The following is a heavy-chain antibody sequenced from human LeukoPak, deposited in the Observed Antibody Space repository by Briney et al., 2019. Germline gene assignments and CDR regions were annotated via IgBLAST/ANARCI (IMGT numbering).Heavy chain of an antibody. Sequence: ASVKVSCKASGYTFTSYGISWVRQAPGQGLEWMGWISAYNGNTNYAQKLQGRVTMTTDTSTSTAYMELRSLRSDDTAVYYCARDKGDGYNGNDAFDIWGQGTMVTVSS. CDR3: ARDKGDGYNGNDAFDI. J-gene: IGHJ3*02. CDR2: ISAYNGNT. CDR1: GYTFTSYG. D-gene: IGHD5-24*01. V-gene: IGHV1-18*01.